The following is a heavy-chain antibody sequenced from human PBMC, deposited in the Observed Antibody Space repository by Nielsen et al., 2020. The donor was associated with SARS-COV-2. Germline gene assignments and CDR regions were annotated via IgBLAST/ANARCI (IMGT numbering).Heavy chain of an antibody. D-gene: IGHD6-13*01. Sequence: GESLKISCLASGFSFSAYPMHWVRQAPGKGLEWVSGISGSGGSTFYADSVKGRFTISRDNSQNTLFLQMNSLSGEDTAVYYCARGGDFIAATGDYYYYYMDVWGKGTTVTVSS. CDR3: ARGGDFIAATGDYYYYYMDV. CDR2: ISGSGGST. V-gene: IGHV3-23*01. J-gene: IGHJ6*03. CDR1: GFSFSAYP.